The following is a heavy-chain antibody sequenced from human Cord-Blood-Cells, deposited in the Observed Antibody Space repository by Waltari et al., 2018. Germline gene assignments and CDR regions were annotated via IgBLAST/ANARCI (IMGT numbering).Heavy chain of an antibody. V-gene: IGHV4-34*01. D-gene: IGHD6-6*01. CDR2: INHSAST. CDR3: ARGKLAARPD. J-gene: IGHJ4*02. CDR1: GGSFRGLY. Sequence: QVQLQQWGPGLLKPSDTLSLTCPVYGGSFRGLYWSWIRQPPGKGLEWIGEINHSASTNYNPSLKSRVTISVDTSKNQFSLKLSSVTAADTAVYYCARGKLAARPDWGQGTLVTVSS.